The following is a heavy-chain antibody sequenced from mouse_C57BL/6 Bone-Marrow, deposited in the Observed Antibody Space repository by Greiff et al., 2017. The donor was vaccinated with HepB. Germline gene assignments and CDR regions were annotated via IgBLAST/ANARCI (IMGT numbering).Heavy chain of an antibody. D-gene: IGHD2-3*01. CDR3: ARPTYDGYWYFDV. J-gene: IGHJ1*03. Sequence: VQLKESGPELVKPGASVKIPCKASGYTFTDYNMDWVKQSHGKSLEWIGDINPNNGGTIYNQKFKGKATLTVDKSSSTAYVELRSLTSEDTAVYYCARPTYDGYWYFDVWGTGTTVTVSS. CDR1: GYTFTDYN. V-gene: IGHV1-18*01. CDR2: INPNNGGT.